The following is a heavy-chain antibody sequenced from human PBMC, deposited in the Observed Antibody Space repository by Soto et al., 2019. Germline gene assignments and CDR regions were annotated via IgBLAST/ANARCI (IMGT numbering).Heavy chain of an antibody. CDR3: AHRQGGSDAFDI. V-gene: IGHV2-5*02. Sequence: QITLKESGPTLVKPTQTLTLTCTFSGFSLSTFGVDVGWIRQPPGKALEWLALIYWDDDKRYSPSLRSRLTITKDTSKNQVVLTVTNMDPVDTATYYGAHRQGGSDAFDIWGQGTMVTVSS. CDR2: IYWDDDK. CDR1: GFSLSTFGVD. J-gene: IGHJ3*02. D-gene: IGHD1-26*01.